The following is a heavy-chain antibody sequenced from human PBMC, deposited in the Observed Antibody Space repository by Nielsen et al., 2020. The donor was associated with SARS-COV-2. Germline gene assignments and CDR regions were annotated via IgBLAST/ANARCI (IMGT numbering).Heavy chain of an antibody. CDR1: GFTFNNHA. CDR2: ISGSGGST. D-gene: IGHD3-10*01. V-gene: IGHV3-23*01. CDR3: AKGSYGSGEIDY. Sequence: GGSLRLSCEASGFTFNNHAMSWVRQAPGKGLEWVSGISGSGGSTYYADSVKGRFTISRDTSENTLYLQMNSLRADDTAVYYCAKGSYGSGEIDYWGQGTLVTVSS. J-gene: IGHJ4*02.